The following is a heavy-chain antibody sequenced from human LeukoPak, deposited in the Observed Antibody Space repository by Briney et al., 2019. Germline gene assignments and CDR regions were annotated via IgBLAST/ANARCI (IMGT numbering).Heavy chain of an antibody. Sequence: ASVKVSRKASGYTFTGYYMHWVRQAPGQGLEWMGWINPNSGGTNYAQKFQGWVTMTRDTSISTAYMELSRLRSDDTAVYYCARGGLLWFGEFGDYWGRGTLVTVSS. CDR1: GYTFTGYY. J-gene: IGHJ4*02. V-gene: IGHV1-2*04. CDR2: INPNSGGT. D-gene: IGHD3-10*01. CDR3: ARGGLLWFGEFGDY.